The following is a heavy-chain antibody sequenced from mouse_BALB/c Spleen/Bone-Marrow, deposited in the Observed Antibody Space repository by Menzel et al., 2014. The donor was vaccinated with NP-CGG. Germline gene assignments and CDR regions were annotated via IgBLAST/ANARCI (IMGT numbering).Heavy chain of an antibody. Sequence: EVQRVESGGGLVKPGGSLKLSCAASGFTFSSYAMSWVRQTPEKRLEWVATISSGGSYTYYPDSVKGRFTISRDNAKNTLYLQMSSLRSEDTAMYYCARHGITRLLDYWGQGTPLTVSS. CDR1: GFTFSSYA. V-gene: IGHV5-9-3*01. D-gene: IGHD2-4*01. CDR2: ISSGGSYT. J-gene: IGHJ2*01. CDR3: ARHGITRLLDY.